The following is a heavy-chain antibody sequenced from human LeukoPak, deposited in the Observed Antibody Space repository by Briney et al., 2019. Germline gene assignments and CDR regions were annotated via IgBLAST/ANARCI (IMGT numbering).Heavy chain of an antibody. V-gene: IGHV3-69-1*01. D-gene: IGHD3-10*01. J-gene: IGHJ4*02. Sequence: PGGSLRLSCVASGFTFSHYQMNWVRQAPGKGLEWVSSISSSSYIYYADSVKGRFTISRDNAKNSLYLQMNSLRAEDTAVYYCARYPSGGGYYFDYWGQGTLVTVSS. CDR3: ARYPSGGGYYFDY. CDR2: ISSSSYI. CDR1: GFTFSHYQ.